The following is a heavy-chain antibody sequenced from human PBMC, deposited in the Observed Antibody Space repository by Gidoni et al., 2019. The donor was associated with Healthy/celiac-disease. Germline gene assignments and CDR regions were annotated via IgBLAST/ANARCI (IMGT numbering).Heavy chain of an antibody. Sequence: QLQLQESGPGLVKPSQTLSLPCTVSGCSISSGGYYWSWIRQPPGKGLEWIGYIYYSGSTYYNPSLKSRVTISVDTSKNQFSLKLSSVTAADTAVYYCARVAAAMVVLDYWGQGTLVTVSS. CDR1: GCSISSGGYY. CDR3: ARVAAAMVVLDY. CDR2: IYYSGST. J-gene: IGHJ4*02. D-gene: IGHD5-18*01. V-gene: IGHV4-31*03.